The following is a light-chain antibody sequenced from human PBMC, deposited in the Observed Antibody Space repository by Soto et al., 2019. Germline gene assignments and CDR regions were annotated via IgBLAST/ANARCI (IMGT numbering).Light chain of an antibody. CDR2: DAS. V-gene: IGKV3-15*01. Sequence: EIVLTQSPATLSSSPGERATLSCRASQTVNSRLAWYQHKPGQAPRLLIYDASTRATGIPARFSGSGSGTQFTLTITSLQSEDFAVYYCQHYNSWPLFGPGTKVDI. CDR1: QTVNSR. CDR3: QHYNSWPL. J-gene: IGKJ3*01.